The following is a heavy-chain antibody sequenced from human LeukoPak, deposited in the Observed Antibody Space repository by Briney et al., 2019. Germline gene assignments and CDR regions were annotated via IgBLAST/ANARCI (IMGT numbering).Heavy chain of an antibody. J-gene: IGHJ4*02. D-gene: IGHD2-15*01. V-gene: IGHV4-59*01. CDR2: IYYSGST. Sequence: SETLSLTCTVSGGSISSYYWSWIRQPPGKGLEWIGYIYYSGSTNYNPSLKSRVTISVGTSKNQFSLELTSVTAADTAVYYCARGVVVAAIHPFFDYWGQGTLVTVSS. CDR3: ARGVVVAAIHPFFDY. CDR1: GGSISSYY.